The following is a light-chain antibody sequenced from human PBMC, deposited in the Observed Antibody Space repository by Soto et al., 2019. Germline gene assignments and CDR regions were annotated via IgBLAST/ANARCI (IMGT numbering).Light chain of an antibody. CDR2: SNY. CDR3: AAWDDIMNGYV. Sequence: QSLLSHPPSPSITPGHRFTISCSGSISNIESNTVTWYQQLPGTAPKLVIYSNYDRPSGVPDRFSGSTSGTSSSLVIRGLQSEDEADYYCAAWDDIMNGYVFGDGTKVPVL. J-gene: IGLJ1*01. V-gene: IGLV1-44*01. CDR1: ISNIESNT.